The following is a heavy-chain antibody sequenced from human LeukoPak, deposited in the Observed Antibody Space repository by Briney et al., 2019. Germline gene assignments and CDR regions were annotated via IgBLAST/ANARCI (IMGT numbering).Heavy chain of an antibody. CDR2: ISSSSSYI. D-gene: IGHD2-8*01. Sequence: AGSLRLSCAASGFTFSSYSMNWVRQAPGKGLEWVSSISSSSSYIYYADSVKGRFTISRDNAKNSLYLQMNSLRAEDTAVYYCARVCKVPCYFDIWGRGTLVTVSS. CDR3: ARVCKVPCYFDI. J-gene: IGHJ2*01. V-gene: IGHV3-21*01. CDR1: GFTFSSYS.